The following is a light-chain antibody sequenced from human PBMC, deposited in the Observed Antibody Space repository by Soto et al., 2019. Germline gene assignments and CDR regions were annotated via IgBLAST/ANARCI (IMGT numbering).Light chain of an antibody. CDR1: SSDVGGYKY. CDR2: DVS. CDR3: SSYTSSSYYV. V-gene: IGLV2-14*01. Sequence: QSVLTQPASVSGSPGQSIAISCTGTSSDVGGYKYVSWYQQHPGKAPKLLIYDVSNRPSGVSDRFSVSKSGNAASLTISGLQSEDEADYYCSSYTSSSYYVFGTGIKLTVL. J-gene: IGLJ1*01.